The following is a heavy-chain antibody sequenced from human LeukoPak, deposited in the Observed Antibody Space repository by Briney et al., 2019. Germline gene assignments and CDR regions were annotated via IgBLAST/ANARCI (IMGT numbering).Heavy chain of an antibody. D-gene: IGHD3-22*01. V-gene: IGHV7-4-1*02. CDR3: ARDDEYYYDVSRTGENC. Sequence: ASVKVSCKACGDTCTSCAIIWVLQAPGQGLEGRVGINTNSGNATYAQGFTGRFVFFLDTSVSTAYLQLSSLKAEDTAVYYCARDDEYYYDVSRTGENCWGQGTLVTVSS. CDR2: INTNSGNA. CDR1: GDTCTSCA. J-gene: IGHJ4*02.